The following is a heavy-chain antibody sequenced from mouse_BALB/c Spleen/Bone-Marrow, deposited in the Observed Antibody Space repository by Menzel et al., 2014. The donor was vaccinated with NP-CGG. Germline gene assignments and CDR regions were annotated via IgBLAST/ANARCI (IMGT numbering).Heavy chain of an antibody. Sequence: VQLMQSGPELVKPGASVKISCKASGYSFTGYFMNWVIQSHGKSLEWIGRINPYNGDSFYNQKFKGKATLTVDESSSTAHMELRSLASEDSAVYYCARVTTDWYFDVWGAGTTVTVSS. J-gene: IGHJ1*01. CDR1: GYSFTGYF. CDR2: INPYNGDS. CDR3: ARVTTDWYFDV. V-gene: IGHV1-20*02. D-gene: IGHD1-1*01.